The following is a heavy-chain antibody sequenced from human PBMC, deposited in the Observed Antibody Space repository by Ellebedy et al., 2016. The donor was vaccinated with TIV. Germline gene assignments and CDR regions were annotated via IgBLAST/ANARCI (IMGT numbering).Heavy chain of an antibody. CDR3: ARDLGYYYDSSGYYPGNWFDP. CDR1: GYTFTSYD. J-gene: IGHJ5*02. Sequence: ASVKVSCXASGYTFTSYDINWVRQATGQGLEWMGWMNPNSGNTGYAQKFQGRVTMTRNTSISTAYMELSSLRSEDTAVYYCARDLGYYYDSSGYYPGNWFDPWGQGTLVTVSS. V-gene: IGHV1-8*01. CDR2: MNPNSGNT. D-gene: IGHD3-22*01.